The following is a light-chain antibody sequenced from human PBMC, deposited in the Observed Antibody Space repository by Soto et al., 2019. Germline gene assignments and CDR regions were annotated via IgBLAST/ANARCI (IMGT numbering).Light chain of an antibody. CDR3: ATWDDSLNGHVV. V-gene: IGLV1-44*01. Sequence: QSVLTQPPSASGTPGQRVTISCSGSSSNIGSNTVNWYQQLPGTAPKLLIYSNNQRPSGVPDRFSGSKSGTSASLAISGPRSEDEADYYCATWDDSLNGHVVFGGGTKLTVL. CDR1: SSNIGSNT. J-gene: IGLJ2*01. CDR2: SNN.